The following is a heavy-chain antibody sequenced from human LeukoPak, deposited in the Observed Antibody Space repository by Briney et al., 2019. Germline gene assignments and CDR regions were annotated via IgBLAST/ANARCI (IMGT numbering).Heavy chain of an antibody. CDR1: GFTVSSNY. J-gene: IGHJ5*02. CDR2: IYSGGST. D-gene: IGHD4-23*01. Sequence: GGSLRLSCAASGFTVSSNYMSWVRQAPGKGLEWVSVIYSGGSTYYADSVKGRFTISRDNSKNTLYLQMNSLRAEDTAVYYCARERGNALYNWFDPWGQGTPVTVSS. CDR3: ARERGNALYNWFDP. V-gene: IGHV3-53*01.